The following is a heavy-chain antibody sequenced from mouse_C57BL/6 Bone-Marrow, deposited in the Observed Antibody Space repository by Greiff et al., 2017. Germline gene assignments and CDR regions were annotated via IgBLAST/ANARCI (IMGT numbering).Heavy chain of an antibody. J-gene: IGHJ3*01. D-gene: IGHD2-5*01. CDR3: TRYSNCEVWFAY. CDR2: IDPETGGT. V-gene: IGHV1-15*01. Sequence: VKLVESGAELVRPGASVTLSCKASGYTFTDYEMHWVKQTPVHGLEWIGAIDPETGGTAYNQKFKGKATLTADKSSSTAYLELRSLTSEDSAVYYCTRYSNCEVWFAYWGQGTLVTVSA. CDR1: GYTFTDYE.